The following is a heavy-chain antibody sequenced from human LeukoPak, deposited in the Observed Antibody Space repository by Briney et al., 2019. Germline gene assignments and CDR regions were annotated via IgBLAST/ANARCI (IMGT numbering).Heavy chain of an antibody. V-gene: IGHV4-59*08. Sequence: SETLSLTCTVSCGSISSYYWSWIRQPPGKGLEWIGYIYYSGSTNYNPSLKSRVTISVDTSKNQFSLKLSSVTAADTAVYYCARHVLVGWVRGSDYFDSWGQGTLVTVSS. CDR2: IYYSGST. J-gene: IGHJ4*02. D-gene: IGHD3-10*01. CDR3: ARHVLVGWVRGSDYFDS. CDR1: CGSISSYY.